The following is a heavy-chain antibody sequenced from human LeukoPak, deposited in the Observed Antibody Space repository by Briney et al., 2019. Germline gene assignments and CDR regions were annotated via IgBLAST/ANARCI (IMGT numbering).Heavy chain of an antibody. D-gene: IGHD3-3*01. CDR1: GFNFSSFV. CDR2: ISASGRST. J-gene: IGHJ4*02. V-gene: IGHV3-23*01. CDR3: AKKSPIFGVVIPLFDY. Sequence: SGGSLRLSCAGSGFNFSSFVMTWVHQAPGKGLEWVSSISASGRSTYYADSVKGRFTISRDNSKNTLYLQVNSLRAEDTAVYHCAKKSPIFGVVIPLFDYWGQGTLVSVSS.